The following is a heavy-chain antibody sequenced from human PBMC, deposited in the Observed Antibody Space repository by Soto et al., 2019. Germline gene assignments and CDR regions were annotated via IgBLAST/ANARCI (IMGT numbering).Heavy chain of an antibody. CDR1: GGSFNCYC. CDR3: ARVGARLLWFGELYSRPEYYFDY. CDR2: INHSGST. Sequence: SETLSLTCAVYGGSFNCYCGSWIRQPPGKGLEWIGEINHSGSTNYNPSLKSRVTISVDTSKNQFSLKLSSVTAADTAVYYCARVGARLLWFGELYSRPEYYFDYWGQGTLVTVSS. V-gene: IGHV4-34*01. J-gene: IGHJ4*02. D-gene: IGHD3-10*01.